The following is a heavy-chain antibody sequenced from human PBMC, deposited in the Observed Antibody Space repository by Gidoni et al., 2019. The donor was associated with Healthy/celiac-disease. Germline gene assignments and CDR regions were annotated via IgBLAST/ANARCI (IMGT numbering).Heavy chain of an antibody. CDR3: ARGSLLGHDAFDI. V-gene: IGHV3-33*01. Sequence: QVQLVESGGGVVQPGRSLRLSCAASGFPFSSYGMHWVRQAPGKGLEWVAVIWYDGSNKYYADSVKGRFTISRDNSKNTLYLQMNSLRAEDTAVYYCARGSLLGHDAFDIWGQGTMVTVSS. J-gene: IGHJ3*02. CDR2: IWYDGSNK. CDR1: GFPFSSYG. D-gene: IGHD3-16*01.